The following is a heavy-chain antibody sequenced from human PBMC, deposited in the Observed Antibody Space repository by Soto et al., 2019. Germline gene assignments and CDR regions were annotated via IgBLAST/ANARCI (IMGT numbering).Heavy chain of an antibody. CDR3: ASSRLWFGEFLTAY. CDR1: GFTFSIYA. D-gene: IGHD3-10*01. Sequence: HPGGSLRLSCAASGFTFSIYAMSWFRQAPGKGLEWVSAISGSGGSTYYADSVKGRFTISRDNSKNTLYLQMNSLRAEDTAVYYCASSRLWFGEFLTAYWGQGTLVTVSS. CDR2: ISGSGGST. J-gene: IGHJ4*02. V-gene: IGHV3-23*01.